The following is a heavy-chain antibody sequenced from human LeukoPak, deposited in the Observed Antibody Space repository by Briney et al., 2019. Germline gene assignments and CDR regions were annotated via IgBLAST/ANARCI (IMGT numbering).Heavy chain of an antibody. V-gene: IGHV3-23*01. D-gene: IGHD3-3*01. J-gene: IGHJ4*02. CDR3: AKDGRITIFGVVIPKEYYFDY. CDR1: GFTFSSYA. CDR2: INGSGGST. Sequence: GGSLRLSCAASGFTFSSYAMSWVRQAPGKGLEWVSAINGSGGSTYYADSVKGRFTISRDNSKNTLYLQMNSLRAEDTAVYYCAKDGRITIFGVVIPKEYYFDYWGQGTLVTVSS.